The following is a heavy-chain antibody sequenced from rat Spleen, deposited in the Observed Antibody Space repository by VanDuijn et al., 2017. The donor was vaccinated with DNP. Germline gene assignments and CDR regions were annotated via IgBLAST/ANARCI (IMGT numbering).Heavy chain of an antibody. Sequence: EVHLVESGGDLVQPGGSLKLSCVASGFTFNNYWMTWIRQVPGKGLEWVASISTGGGSTYYRDSVKGRFTISRDNAKSTLYLQMDSLRSEDTATYYCATGTLAYWGQGVMVTVSS. CDR3: ATGTLAY. J-gene: IGHJ2*01. V-gene: IGHV5-31*01. CDR2: ISTGGGST. CDR1: GFTFNNYW.